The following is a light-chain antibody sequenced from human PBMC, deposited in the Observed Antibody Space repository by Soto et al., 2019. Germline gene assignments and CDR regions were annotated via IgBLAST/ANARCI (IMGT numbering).Light chain of an antibody. CDR1: QSVSSD. V-gene: IGKV3-15*01. CDR2: SAS. Sequence: DIVMTQSPATLSVSPGERATLSCRASQSVSSDLAWYHQKPGQAPRLLIYSASTRATGIPARFSGSGSGTEFTLTINSLQSEDFAVYYCQQYNNWPRTFGQGTKVDIK. J-gene: IGKJ1*01. CDR3: QQYNNWPRT.